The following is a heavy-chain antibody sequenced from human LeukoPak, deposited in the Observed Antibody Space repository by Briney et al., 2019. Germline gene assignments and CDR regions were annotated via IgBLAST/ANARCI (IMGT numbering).Heavy chain of an antibody. CDR1: GFTFSSYS. Sequence: GGSVRLSCAASGFTFSSYSMNWVRQAPGKGLEWVSSVSGSSSYIYYADSVKGRFTISRDNAKNSLYLQMNSLRAEDTAVYYCARGGYCSSTSCPRPFDYWGQGTLVTVSS. D-gene: IGHD2-2*01. CDR3: ARGGYCSSTSCPRPFDY. V-gene: IGHV3-21*01. CDR2: VSGSSSYI. J-gene: IGHJ4*02.